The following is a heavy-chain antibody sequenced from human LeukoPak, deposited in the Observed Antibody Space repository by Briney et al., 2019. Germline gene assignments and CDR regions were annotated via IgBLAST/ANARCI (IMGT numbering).Heavy chain of an antibody. D-gene: IGHD3-16*02. V-gene: IGHV4-38-2*02. Sequence: SETLSLTCTVSGGSISSTYYWGWIRPPPGKGLEWIGSIFHSGSTYYNPSLKLRSRVTISIDTSKNQFSLNLSSVTAADTAVYYCVRGSYYFDYWGQGTLVTVSS. CDR2: IFHSGST. CDR3: VRGSYYFDY. CDR1: GGSISSTYY. J-gene: IGHJ4*02.